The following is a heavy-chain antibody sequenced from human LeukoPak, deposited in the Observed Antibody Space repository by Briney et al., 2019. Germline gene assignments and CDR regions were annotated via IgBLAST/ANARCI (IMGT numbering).Heavy chain of an antibody. CDR2: MFYSGGT. CDR3: ARGDPLRY. V-gene: IGHV4-31*03. Sequence: PSETLSLTCTVSGGAIRSGGYYWSWIRQHPEKGPEWIGHMFYSGGTYYNPSLKSRVSMSVDTSQNHFSLKLTSVTAADTAVYYCARGDPLRYWGQGIRVTVSS. D-gene: IGHD3-16*02. CDR1: GGAIRSGGYY. J-gene: IGHJ4*02.